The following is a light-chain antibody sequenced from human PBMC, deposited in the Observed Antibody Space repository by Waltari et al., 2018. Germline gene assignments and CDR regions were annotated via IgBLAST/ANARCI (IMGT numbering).Light chain of an antibody. Sequence: QSVLTQPPSVSAAPGQRVTISCSGSNSNIGNNFVSWYQQLSGTAPKVLIFDNDNRASGIPDRFSGSKACTSATLDITGLQTGDESDYYCGTWDTSLSAVVFGGGTKVTVL. CDR3: GTWDTSLSAVV. J-gene: IGLJ3*02. CDR1: NSNIGNNF. CDR2: DND. V-gene: IGLV1-51*01.